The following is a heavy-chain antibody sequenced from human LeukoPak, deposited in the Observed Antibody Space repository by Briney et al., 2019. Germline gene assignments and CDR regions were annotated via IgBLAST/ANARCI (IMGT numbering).Heavy chain of an antibody. V-gene: IGHV3-66*03. J-gene: IGHJ4*02. D-gene: IGHD6-19*01. CDR3: ARDPPRIAVAGTPNDY. CDR2: IYSDNT. CDR1: GFTVSSNS. Sequence: GGSLRLSCTVSGFTVSSNSMSWVRQAPGKGLEWVSFIYSDNTHYSDSVKGRFTISRDNSKNTLYLQMNSLRAEDTAVYYCARDPPRIAVAGTPNDYWGQGTLVTVSS.